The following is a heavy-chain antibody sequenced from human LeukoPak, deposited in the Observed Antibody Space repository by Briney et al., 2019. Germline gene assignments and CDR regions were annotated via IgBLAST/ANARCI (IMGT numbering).Heavy chain of an antibody. CDR3: AKSQGSGYYRGHIDY. V-gene: IGHV3-23*01. Sequence: GGSLRLSCAASGFTFSNYAMSWVRQAPGKGLEWVSGISGSGGSTYYGDSVKGRFTISRDNSKNALYLQMNSLRAEDTAVYYCAKSQGSGYYRGHIDYWGQGTLVTVSA. D-gene: IGHD3-22*01. CDR1: GFTFSNYA. CDR2: ISGSGGST. J-gene: IGHJ4*02.